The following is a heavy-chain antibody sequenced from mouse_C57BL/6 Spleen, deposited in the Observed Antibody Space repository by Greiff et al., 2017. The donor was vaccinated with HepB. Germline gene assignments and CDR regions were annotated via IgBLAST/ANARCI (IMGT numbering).Heavy chain of an antibody. V-gene: IGHV1-54*01. J-gene: IGHJ2*01. CDR2: INLGSGGT. D-gene: IGHD1-1*01. CDR1: GYAFTNYL. CDR3: ARSFPYGSDYFDY. Sequence: VKVVESGAELVRPGTSVKVSCKASGYAFTNYLIEWVKQRPGRGLEWIGVINLGSGGTNYNEKFKGQATLTADKSSSTAYMQLSSLTSEDAAVYFCARSFPYGSDYFDYWGKGTTRTVSS.